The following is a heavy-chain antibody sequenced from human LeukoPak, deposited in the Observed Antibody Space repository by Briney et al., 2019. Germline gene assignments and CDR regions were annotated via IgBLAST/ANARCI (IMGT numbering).Heavy chain of an antibody. Sequence: SETLSLTCTVSGGSISRGDYYWSWIRQPPGKGLEWIGYIYYSGSTDYNPSLKSRVTISVDTSKNQFSLKLSSVTAADTAVYYCARAAGGCSSTSCYARYYYGMDVWGQGTTVTVSS. J-gene: IGHJ6*02. CDR1: GGSISRGDYY. D-gene: IGHD2-2*01. V-gene: IGHV4-30-4*01. CDR3: ARAAGGCSSTSCYARYYYGMDV. CDR2: IYYSGST.